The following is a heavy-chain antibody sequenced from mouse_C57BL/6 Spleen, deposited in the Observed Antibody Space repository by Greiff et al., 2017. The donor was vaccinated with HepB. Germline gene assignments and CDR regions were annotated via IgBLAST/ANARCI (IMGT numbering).Heavy chain of an antibody. D-gene: IGHD1-1*02. CDR1: GYTFTDYN. J-gene: IGHJ3*01. CDR2: INPNNGGT. CDR3: APMEGFAY. V-gene: IGHV1-22*01. Sequence: VHVKQSGPELVKPGASVKMSCKASGYTFTDYNMHWVKQSHGKSLEWIGYINPNNGGTSYNQKFKGKATLTVNKSSSTAYMELRSLTSEDSAVYYCAPMEGFAYWGQGTLVTVSA.